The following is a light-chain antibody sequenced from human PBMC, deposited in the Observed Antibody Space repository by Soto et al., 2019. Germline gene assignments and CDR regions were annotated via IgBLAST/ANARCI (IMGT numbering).Light chain of an antibody. CDR3: QSYDSSLSGPSYV. J-gene: IGLJ1*01. CDR1: SSNIGAGYD. Sequence: QSVLTQPPSVSGAPGQRVTISCTGSSSNIGAGYDVHWYQQLPGTALKLLIYGNSNRPSGVPDRFSGSKSGTSASLAITGLQAEDEADYYCQSYDSSLSGPSYVFGTGTKLTVL. V-gene: IGLV1-40*01. CDR2: GNS.